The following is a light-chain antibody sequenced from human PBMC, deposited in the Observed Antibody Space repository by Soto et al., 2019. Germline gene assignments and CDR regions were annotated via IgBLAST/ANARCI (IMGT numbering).Light chain of an antibody. CDR2: KAS. CDR3: QQYNTYSRT. V-gene: IGKV1-5*03. Sequence: DIQMTQSPSTLSASVGDRVTITCRASQSISIWLAWYQQKPGKAPKLMISKASSLESGVPSRFSGSGSGTEFTLTISSLQPDDFATYYCQQYNTYSRTFGQGTKVEIK. J-gene: IGKJ1*01. CDR1: QSISIW.